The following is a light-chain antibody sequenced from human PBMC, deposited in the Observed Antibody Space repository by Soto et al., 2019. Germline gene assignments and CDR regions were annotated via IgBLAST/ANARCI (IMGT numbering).Light chain of an antibody. V-gene: IGKV1-5*01. CDR3: QQLNSYPIT. J-gene: IGKJ5*01. CDR2: AAS. CDR1: QSLSTW. Sequence: DIQMTQSPSTLSGSVGDRVTITCRASQSLSTWLAWYQQKPGKAPKLLIYAASSLQSGVPSRFSGSGSGTDFTLTISTLQPEDFATYYCQQLNSYPITFGQGTRLEIK.